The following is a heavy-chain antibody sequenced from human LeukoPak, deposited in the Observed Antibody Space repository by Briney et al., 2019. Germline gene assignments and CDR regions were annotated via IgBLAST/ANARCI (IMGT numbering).Heavy chain of an antibody. CDR1: GFTFSSYW. V-gene: IGHV3-74*01. CDR3: AKSLIIYDSNSGAFDI. Sequence: GGSLRLSCAASGFTFSSYWMHWVRHAPGKGLVWVSRINSDGSSTSYADSVKGRFTISRDNSKNTLYLQMNSLRAEDTAVYYCAKSLIIYDSNSGAFDIWGQGTMVTVSS. J-gene: IGHJ3*02. CDR2: INSDGSST. D-gene: IGHD3-22*01.